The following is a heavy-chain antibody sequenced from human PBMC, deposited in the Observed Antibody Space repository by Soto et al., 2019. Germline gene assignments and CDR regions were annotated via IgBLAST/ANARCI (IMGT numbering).Heavy chain of an antibody. Sequence: SETLSLTCTVSGGSISSYYWSWIRQPAGKGLEWIGSIYTSGSTNYNPSLKSRVTMSVDTSKNQFSLKLSSVTAADTAVYYCARGTYYYGSGPNWFDPWGQGTLVTVSS. CDR2: IYTSGST. CDR1: GGSISSYY. J-gene: IGHJ5*02. CDR3: ARGTYYYGSGPNWFDP. D-gene: IGHD3-10*01. V-gene: IGHV4-4*07.